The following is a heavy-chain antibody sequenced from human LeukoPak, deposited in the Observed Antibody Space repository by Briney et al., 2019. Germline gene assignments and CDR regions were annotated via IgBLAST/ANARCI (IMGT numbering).Heavy chain of an antibody. D-gene: IGHD2/OR15-2a*01. Sequence: ASVKVSCKVSGNTFTDLSMNWVRQAPGKGLEWMGGFDPEDVETIYAQKFQGRVTMTVDTSTATAYMDLSSLRPDDTAVYYCATDFYRGRQFDYWGQGTLVTVSS. CDR3: ATDFYRGRQFDY. CDR1: GNTFTDLS. J-gene: IGHJ4*02. V-gene: IGHV1-24*01. CDR2: FDPEDVET.